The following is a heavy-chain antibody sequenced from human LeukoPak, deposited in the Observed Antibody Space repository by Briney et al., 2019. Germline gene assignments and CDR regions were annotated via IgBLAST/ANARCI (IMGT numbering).Heavy chain of an antibody. V-gene: IGHV4-59*01. CDR1: GGSISSYY. CDR3: ARFPGPYGSGSYSPEY. Sequence: SETLSLTCTVSGGSISSYYWSWIRQPPGKGLEWIGYIYYSGSTNYNPSLKSRVTISVDTSKNQFSLKLSSVTAADTAVYYCARFPGPYGSGSYSPEYWGQGTLVTVSS. J-gene: IGHJ4*02. D-gene: IGHD3-10*01. CDR2: IYYSGST.